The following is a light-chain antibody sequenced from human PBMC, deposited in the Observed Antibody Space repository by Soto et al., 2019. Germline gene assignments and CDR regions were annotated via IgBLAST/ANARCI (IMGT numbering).Light chain of an antibody. Sequence: VLTQFPATLSLSTGDRAALSCKASQSVHNFLAWYQQKPGQAPMLLIYGVSNRATGIPDRFRGSGSGTDFSLTIRRLEPEDFALDDCQQYGSSRTFCQGTKVDIK. CDR1: QSVHNF. CDR3: QQYGSSRT. V-gene: IGKV3-20*01. J-gene: IGKJ1*01. CDR2: GVS.